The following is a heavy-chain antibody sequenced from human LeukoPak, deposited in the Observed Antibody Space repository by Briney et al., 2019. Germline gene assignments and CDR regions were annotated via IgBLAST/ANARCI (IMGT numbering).Heavy chain of an antibody. V-gene: IGHV4-39*01. CDR1: GGSISSSSYY. D-gene: IGHD4-23*01. CDR2: IYYSGST. Sequence: PSETLSPTCTVSGGSISSSSYYWGWIRQPPGKGLEWIGSIYYSGSTYYNPFLKSRVTISVDTSKNQFSLKLSSVTAADTAVYYCASQGNSNAFDIWGQGTMVTVSS. CDR3: ASQGNSNAFDI. J-gene: IGHJ3*02.